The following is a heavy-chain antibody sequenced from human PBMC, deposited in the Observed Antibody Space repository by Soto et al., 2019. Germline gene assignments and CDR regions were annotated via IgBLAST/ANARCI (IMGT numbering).Heavy chain of an antibody. Sequence: GGSLRLSCEASGFSMSGYSMCWVRQSAGKGLEWLAYITVVTGNTRYADSVKGRFTISADRGRNSVFLQLNSLRDEDTAVYYYVRDRDLGGDMAHGDFWGQGTLVTVSS. CDR3: VRDRDLGGDMAHGDF. V-gene: IGHV3-48*02. D-gene: IGHD2-21*01. CDR2: ITVVTGNT. CDR1: GFSMSGYS. J-gene: IGHJ4*01.